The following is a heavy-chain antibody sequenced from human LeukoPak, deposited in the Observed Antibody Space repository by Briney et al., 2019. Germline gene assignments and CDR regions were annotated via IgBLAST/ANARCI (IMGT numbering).Heavy chain of an antibody. D-gene: IGHD3-10*01. CDR1: GGSFSGYY. V-gene: IGHV4-34*01. Sequence: SETLSLTCAVYGGSFSGYYWSWIRQPPGKGLEWIGEINHSGSTNYNPSLKSRVTISVDTSKNQFSLKLSSVTAADTAVYYCARSRYYGSGSYLTEYYFDYWGQGTLVTVSS. J-gene: IGHJ4*02. CDR3: ARSRYYGSGSYLTEYYFDY. CDR2: INHSGST.